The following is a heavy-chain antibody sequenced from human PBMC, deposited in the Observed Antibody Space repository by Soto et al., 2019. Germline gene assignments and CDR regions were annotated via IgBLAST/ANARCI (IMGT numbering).Heavy chain of an antibody. V-gene: IGHV4-39*01. CDR3: ARHYSSGSRNWFDP. J-gene: IGHJ5*02. D-gene: IGHD6-19*01. CDR2: IYYSGST. Sequence: SETLSLTCSVSGGSINSSSYFWGWVRQPPGKGLEWIGSIYYSGSTYYNPSLRSRVTISVDTSKNQFSLKLSSVTAADTAVFYCARHYSSGSRNWFDPWGQGTLVTAPQ. CDR1: GGSINSSSYF.